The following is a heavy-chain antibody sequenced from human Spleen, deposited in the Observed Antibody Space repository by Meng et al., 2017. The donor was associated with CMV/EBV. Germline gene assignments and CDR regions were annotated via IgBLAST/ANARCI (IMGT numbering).Heavy chain of an antibody. J-gene: IGHJ4*02. CDR3: ARDPTDRVEQYYFDY. Sequence: GGSLRLSCAASGFTFDDYAMHWVRQAPGKGLEWVSGISWNSGRGGSTNYADSVKGRFTISRDSSKNTLYLQMNSLRAEDTAVYYWARDPTDRVEQYYFDYWGQGTLVTVSS. V-gene: IGHV3-23*01. CDR1: GFTFDDYA. D-gene: IGHD1/OR15-1a*01. CDR2: ISWNSGRGGST.